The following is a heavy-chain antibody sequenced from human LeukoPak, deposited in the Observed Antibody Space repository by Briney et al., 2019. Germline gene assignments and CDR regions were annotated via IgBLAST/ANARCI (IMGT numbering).Heavy chain of an antibody. Sequence: PGESLKISCKASGYSFTSYWIGWVRQLPGTGLEWMGFIYPGDSDTRYSPSFQGQVTILADKSITTAYLEWSSLKASDTAMYYCARSKEIDYWGQGSLVTVSS. V-gene: IGHV5-51*01. CDR2: IYPGDSDT. CDR3: ARSKEIDY. D-gene: IGHD5-24*01. J-gene: IGHJ4*02. CDR1: GYSFTSYW.